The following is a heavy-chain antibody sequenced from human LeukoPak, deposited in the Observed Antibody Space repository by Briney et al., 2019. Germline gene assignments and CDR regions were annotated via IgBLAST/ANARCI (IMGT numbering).Heavy chain of an antibody. CDR2: IIPIFGTA. D-gene: IGHD1-26*01. V-gene: IGHV1-69*13. J-gene: IGHJ4*02. Sequence: SAKVSCKASGYTFTSYYMHWVRQAPGQGLEWMGGIIPIFGTANYAQKFQGRVTITADESTSTAYMELSSLRSEDTAVYYCARERSGSYSYYFDYWGQGTLVTVSS. CDR1: GYTFTSYY. CDR3: ARERSGSYSYYFDY.